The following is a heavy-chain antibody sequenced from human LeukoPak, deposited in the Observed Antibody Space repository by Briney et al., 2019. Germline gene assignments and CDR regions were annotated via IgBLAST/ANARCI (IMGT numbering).Heavy chain of an antibody. CDR1: GFSFDDYA. Sequence: PGGSLRLSCAASGFSFDDYAMQWVRQAPGRVWSGSLLSGDGGTTYTDSMKGRFTISRDNSKNSLCLQMNSLRTEDTALYYCAKDWRYFGDDFDLWGRGTLVTVSS. CDR2: SGDGGTT. D-gene: IGHD4-17*01. J-gene: IGHJ2*01. CDR3: AKDWRYFGDDFDL. V-gene: IGHV3-43*02.